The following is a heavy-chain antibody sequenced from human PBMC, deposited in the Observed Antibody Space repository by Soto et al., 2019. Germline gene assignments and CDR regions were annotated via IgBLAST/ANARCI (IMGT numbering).Heavy chain of an antibody. D-gene: IGHD1-1*01. CDR3: ARAGTHPNTWFDP. CDR1: GGSVSSNSAG. Sequence: SQTLSPTCAISGGSVSSNSAGWNWIRQSPSRGLEWLGRTYYRSKWYNDYAVSVKSRITINPDTSKNQFSLQLNSVTPEDTAVYYCARAGTHPNTWFDPWGQGTLVTVSS. CDR2: TYYRSKWYN. J-gene: IGHJ5*02. V-gene: IGHV6-1*01.